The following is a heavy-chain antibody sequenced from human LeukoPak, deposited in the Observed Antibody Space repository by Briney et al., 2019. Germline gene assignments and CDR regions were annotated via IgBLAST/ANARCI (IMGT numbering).Heavy chain of an antibody. V-gene: IGHV3-23*01. Sequence: GGSLRLSCAASGFTFSSYAMSWVRQAPGMGLEWVSGLSDSGGSTYYADSVKGRFTISRDNSKNTLYLQMNSLRAEDTAVYYCAKVGINYGMDVWGQGTTVTVSS. CDR2: LSDSGGST. CDR1: GFTFSSYA. J-gene: IGHJ6*02. CDR3: AKVGINYGMDV. D-gene: IGHD1-14*01.